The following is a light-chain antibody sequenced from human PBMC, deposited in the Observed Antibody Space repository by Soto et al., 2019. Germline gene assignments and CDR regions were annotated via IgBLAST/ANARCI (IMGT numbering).Light chain of an antibody. CDR2: SAS. V-gene: IGKV3-20*01. J-gene: IGKJ1*01. CDR1: QSVSTNY. CDR3: QQYGSSPLT. Sequence: EFVLTQSPGTLSLSPGERATLSCRASQSVSTNYLGWYQQKPGQAPRLLIYSASSRAAGIPDRFSGSGSGTDFTLTISRLEPEDVAVYYCQQYGSSPLTFGQGTKVEIK.